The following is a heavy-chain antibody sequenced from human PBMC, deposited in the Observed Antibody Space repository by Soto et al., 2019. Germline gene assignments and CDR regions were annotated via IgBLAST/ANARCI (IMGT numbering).Heavy chain of an antibody. J-gene: IGHJ4*02. Sequence: PSETLSLTCTVSGGSISSYYWSWIRQPPGKGLEWIGYIYYSGSTNYNPSLKSRVTISVDTSKNQFSLKLSSVTAADTAVYYCARAVEIAAHFDYWGQGTLVTVS. CDR1: GGSISSYY. D-gene: IGHD6-13*01. CDR3: ARAVEIAAHFDY. CDR2: IYYSGST. V-gene: IGHV4-59*01.